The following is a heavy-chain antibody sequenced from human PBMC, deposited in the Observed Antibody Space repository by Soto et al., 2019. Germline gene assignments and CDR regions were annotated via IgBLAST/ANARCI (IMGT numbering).Heavy chain of an antibody. D-gene: IGHD2-21*02. Sequence: ASVKVSCKASGYTFTSYYMHWVRQAPGQGLEWMGIINPSGGSTSYAQKFQGRVTMTRDTSTSTVYMELSSLRSEDTAVYYCAREEVVVTAPGDAFDIWGQGTMVTVSS. V-gene: IGHV1-46*01. CDR2: INPSGGST. CDR3: AREEVVVTAPGDAFDI. J-gene: IGHJ3*02. CDR1: GYTFTSYY.